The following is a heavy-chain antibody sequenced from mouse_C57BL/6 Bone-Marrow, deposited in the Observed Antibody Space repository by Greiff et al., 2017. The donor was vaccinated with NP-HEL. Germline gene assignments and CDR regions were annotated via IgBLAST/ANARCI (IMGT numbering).Heavy chain of an antibody. CDR2: IYPSDSET. CDR3: ARFDYYGSSSDY. Sequence: LQQPGAELVRPGSSVKLSCKASGYTFTSYWMDWVKQRPGQGLEWIGNIYPSDSETHYNQKFKDKATLTVDKSSSTAYMQLSSLTSEDSAVYYCARFDYYGSSSDYWGQGTTLTVSS. CDR1: GYTFTSYW. V-gene: IGHV1-61*01. D-gene: IGHD1-1*01. J-gene: IGHJ2*01.